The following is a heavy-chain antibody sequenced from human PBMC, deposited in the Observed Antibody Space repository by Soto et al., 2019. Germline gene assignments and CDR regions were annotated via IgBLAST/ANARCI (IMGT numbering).Heavy chain of an antibody. D-gene: IGHD2-8*01. CDR2: IWYDGSNK. CDR1: GFTFSSYG. Sequence: GGSLRLSCAASGFTFSSYGMHWVRQAPGKGLEWVAVIWYDGSNKYYADSVKGRFTISRDNSKNTLYLQMNSLRAEDTAVYYCARSGLVYANYYYGMDVWGQGTTVTVSS. J-gene: IGHJ6*02. V-gene: IGHV3-33*01. CDR3: ARSGLVYANYYYGMDV.